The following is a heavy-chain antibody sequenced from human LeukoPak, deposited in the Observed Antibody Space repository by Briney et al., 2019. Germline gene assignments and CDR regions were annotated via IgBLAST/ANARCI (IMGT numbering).Heavy chain of an antibody. V-gene: IGHV3-23*01. CDR3: AIPYPSIAVAVTGYFDY. CDR2: ISGSGGST. Sequence: GGSLRLSCAASGYTFSSYAMSWVRQAPGKELEWVSAISGSGGSTYYADSVKGRFTISRDNSKNTLYLQMNSLRAEDTAVYYCAIPYPSIAVAVTGYFDYWGQGTLVTVSS. J-gene: IGHJ4*02. CDR1: GYTFSSYA. D-gene: IGHD6-19*01.